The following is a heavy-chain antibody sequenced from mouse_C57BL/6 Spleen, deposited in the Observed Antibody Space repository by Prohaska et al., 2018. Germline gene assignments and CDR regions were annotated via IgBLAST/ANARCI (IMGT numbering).Heavy chain of an antibody. D-gene: IGHD2-5*01. CDR2: PSDSYT. V-gene: IGHV1-59*01. CDR3: AKGSNYVD. Sequence: PSDSYTNYNQKFKGKATLTVDTSSSTAYMQLSSLTSEDSAVYYCAKGSNYVDWGQGTTLTVSS. J-gene: IGHJ2*01.